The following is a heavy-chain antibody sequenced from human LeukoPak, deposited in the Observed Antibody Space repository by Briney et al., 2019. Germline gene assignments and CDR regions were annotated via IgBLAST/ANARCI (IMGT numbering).Heavy chain of an antibody. V-gene: IGHV4-30-4*08. J-gene: IGHJ6*03. CDR3: ARDYSGYAGYYYYYYMDV. D-gene: IGHD5-12*01. CDR1: GGSISSGDYY. CDR2: IYYSGST. Sequence: SQTLSLTCTVSGGSISSGDYYWSWIRQPPGKGLEWIGYIYYSGSTYYNPSLKSRVTISVDTSKNQFSLKLSSVTAADTAVYYCARDYSGYAGYYYYYYMDVWGKGTTVTVSS.